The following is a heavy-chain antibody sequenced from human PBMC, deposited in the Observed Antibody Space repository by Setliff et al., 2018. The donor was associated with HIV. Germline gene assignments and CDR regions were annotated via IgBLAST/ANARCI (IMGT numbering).Heavy chain of an antibody. V-gene: IGHV4-61*02. J-gene: IGHJ4*02. CDR1: GGSISSGSYY. CDR2: IYTSGST. D-gene: IGHD5-12*01. Sequence: SETLSLTCTVSGGSISSGSYYWSWIRQPAGRELELIGRIYTSGSTNYNPSLKSRVTVSVDTSKNQFSLKLSSVTAADTAVYYCATGQMATRYWGQGTLVTVSS. CDR3: ATGQMATRY.